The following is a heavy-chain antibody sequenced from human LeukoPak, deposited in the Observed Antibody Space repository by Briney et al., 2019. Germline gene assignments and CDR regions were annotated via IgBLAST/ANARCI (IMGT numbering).Heavy chain of an antibody. CDR1: GYTFTSYG. CDR2: ISAYNGNT. CDR3: ARGGVSSPYYYYYYYMDV. Sequence: ASVKVSCKASGYTFTSYGISWVRQAPGQGLEWMGWISAYNGNTNYAQKLQGRVTMTTDTSTSTAYMELSSLRSEDTAVYYCARGGVSSPYYYYYYYMDVWGKGTTVTVSS. V-gene: IGHV1-18*01. J-gene: IGHJ6*03. D-gene: IGHD1-26*01.